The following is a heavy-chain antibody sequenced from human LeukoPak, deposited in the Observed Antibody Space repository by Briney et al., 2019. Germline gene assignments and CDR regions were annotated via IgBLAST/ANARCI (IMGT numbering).Heavy chain of an antibody. J-gene: IGHJ4*02. Sequence: PGGSLRLSCVDSGTTFSRYWMSWVRQAPGKGLEWVANIKQDGGEKYYVDSVKGRFTISRDNAKNSLYLQMNSLRVEDTAVYYCARDGRPLDCWGQGTLVTVSS. V-gene: IGHV3-7*03. CDR3: ARDGRPLDC. CDR1: GTTFSRYW. CDR2: IKQDGGEK.